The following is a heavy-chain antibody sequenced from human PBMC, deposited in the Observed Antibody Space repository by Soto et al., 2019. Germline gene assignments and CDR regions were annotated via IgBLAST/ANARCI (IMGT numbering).Heavy chain of an antibody. Sequence: ASVKVSCKASGYTFTSYGISWVRQAPGQGLELMGWISAYNGNTNYAQKLQGRVTMTTDTSTSTAYMELRSLRSDDTAVYYCARDLTSDYYDSSGYGDAFDIWGQGTMVTV. V-gene: IGHV1-18*01. D-gene: IGHD3-22*01. CDR3: ARDLTSDYYDSSGYGDAFDI. CDR2: ISAYNGNT. CDR1: GYTFTSYG. J-gene: IGHJ3*02.